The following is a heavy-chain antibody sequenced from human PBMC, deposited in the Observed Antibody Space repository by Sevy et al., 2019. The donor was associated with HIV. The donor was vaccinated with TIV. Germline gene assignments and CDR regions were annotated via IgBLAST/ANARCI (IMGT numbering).Heavy chain of an antibody. CDR3: AREERSGTTTSFDY. J-gene: IGHJ4*02. CDR2: IWSEGGNK. Sequence: GGSLRLSCSASGFTVSDYGVHWVRQAPGKGLEWVAVIWSEGGNKYYGDSVKGRFTISRDSSKNTLFLQMNSLRVDDTAVYYCAREERSGTTTSFDYWGQGALVTVSS. V-gene: IGHV3-33*01. D-gene: IGHD1-7*01. CDR1: GFTVSDYG.